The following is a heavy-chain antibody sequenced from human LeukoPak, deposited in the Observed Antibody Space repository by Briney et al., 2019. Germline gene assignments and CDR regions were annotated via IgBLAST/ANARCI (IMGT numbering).Heavy chain of an antibody. CDR1: GFTFSSYG. V-gene: IGHV3-30*02. CDR3: AKDENIVVVPAAPWYYYYYMDV. J-gene: IGHJ6*03. D-gene: IGHD2-2*01. Sequence: SGGSLRLSCAASGFTFSSYGMHWVRQAPGKGREWVAFIRYDGSNKYYADSVKGRFTISRDNSKNTLYLQMNSLRAEDTAVYYCAKDENIVVVPAAPWYYYYYMDVWGKGTTVTVSS. CDR2: IRYDGSNK.